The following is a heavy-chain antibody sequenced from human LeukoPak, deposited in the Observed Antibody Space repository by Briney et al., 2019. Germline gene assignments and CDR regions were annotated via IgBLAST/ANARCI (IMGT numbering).Heavy chain of an antibody. D-gene: IGHD3-3*01. CDR3: ARDRDAEWPLRILDY. J-gene: IGHJ4*02. Sequence: PGGSLRLSCAASGFTFSSYAMHWVRQAPGKGLEWVAVISYDGSNKYYADSVKGRFTISRDNSKNTLYLQMNSLRAEDTAVYYCARDRDAEWPLRILDYWGQGTLVTVSS. V-gene: IGHV3-30-3*01. CDR1: GFTFSSYA. CDR2: ISYDGSNK.